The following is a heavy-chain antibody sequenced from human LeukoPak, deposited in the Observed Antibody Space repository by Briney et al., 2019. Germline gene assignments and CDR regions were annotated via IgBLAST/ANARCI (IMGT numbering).Heavy chain of an antibody. Sequence: SETLSLTCTVSGVSIANTFYYWNWLRQPAGKGLEWIGRIYTTGSTDYNPSLRSRVTISLDPARNQFSLKLSSVTAADTAVYYCARRQDGHDYWGQGTLVTVSS. CDR1: GVSIANTFYY. J-gene: IGHJ4*02. CDR3: ARRQDGHDY. V-gene: IGHV4-61*02. CDR2: IYTTGST.